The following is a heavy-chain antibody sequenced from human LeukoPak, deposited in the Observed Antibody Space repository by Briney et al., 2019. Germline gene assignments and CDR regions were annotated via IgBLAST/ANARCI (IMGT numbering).Heavy chain of an antibody. J-gene: IGHJ6*02. CDR1: GFTVSSNY. V-gene: IGHV3-53*01. Sequence: PGGSLRLSCAASGFTVSSNYMSWVRQAPGKGLEWVSVIYSGGSTYYADSVKGRFTISRDNSKNTLYLQMNSLRAEDTAVYYCARTSVFYYGMDVWGQGTTVTVSS. CDR2: IYSGGST. CDR3: ARTSVFYYGMDV.